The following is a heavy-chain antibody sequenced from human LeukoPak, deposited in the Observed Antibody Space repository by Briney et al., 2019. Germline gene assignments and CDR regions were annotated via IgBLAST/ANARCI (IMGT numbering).Heavy chain of an antibody. D-gene: IGHD4-17*01. CDR2: VSSSSPI. CDR1: GFTFSTYS. CDR3: ARGRTTTVTSFPYYFDS. Sequence: GGSLRLSCAASGFTFSTYSMNWVRQAPGKGLEWVSYVSSSSPIYYADSVKGRFTISRDNAKNSLYLQMNSLRAEDTAVYYCARGRTTTVTSFPYYFDSWGQGTLVTVSS. V-gene: IGHV3-48*01. J-gene: IGHJ4*02.